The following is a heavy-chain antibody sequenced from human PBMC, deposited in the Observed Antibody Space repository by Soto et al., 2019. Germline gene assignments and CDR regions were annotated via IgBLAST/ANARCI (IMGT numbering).Heavy chain of an antibody. CDR2: ISGSSGST. V-gene: IGHV3-23*01. D-gene: IGHD3-3*01. CDR1: GFTFSNYA. Sequence: EVQLLESGGGLVQPGGSLRLSCAASGFTFSNYAMSWVRQGPGKGLEWVSGISGSSGSTYYAESVKGRFTISRDNSKNKLYLQMTSLRAEDTAVYYCAKGGWDFWSGYQHYWGQGTLVTVSS. J-gene: IGHJ4*02. CDR3: AKGGWDFWSGYQHY.